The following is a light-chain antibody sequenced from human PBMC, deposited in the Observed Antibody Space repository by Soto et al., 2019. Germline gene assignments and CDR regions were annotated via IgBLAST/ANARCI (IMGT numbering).Light chain of an antibody. CDR1: SSDVGAYEH. CDR2: DVN. CDR3: TSYTGDDFTFV. Sequence: QSALTQPASVSGSPGQSVTISCTGASSDVGAYEHVSWYQQHPGRAPKLILYDVNNRPSGVSNHFSGSTSGNTASLVISGLQANDEAEYHCTSYTGDDFTFVFGTGTKVTVL. V-gene: IGLV2-14*03. J-gene: IGLJ1*01.